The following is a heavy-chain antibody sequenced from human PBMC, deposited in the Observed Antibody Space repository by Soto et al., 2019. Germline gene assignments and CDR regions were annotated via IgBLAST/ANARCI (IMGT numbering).Heavy chain of an antibody. Sequence: GGSLRLSCAASGFTFSTFAMSWVRQAPGKGLEWVSAISGSGGSTYYADSVKGRFTISRDNSKNTLYLQMNSLRAEDTAVYYCAKDLITMIVVVYFDYWGQGTLVTVSS. CDR3: AKDLITMIVVVYFDY. CDR2: ISGSGGST. J-gene: IGHJ4*02. CDR1: GFTFSTFA. D-gene: IGHD3-22*01. V-gene: IGHV3-23*01.